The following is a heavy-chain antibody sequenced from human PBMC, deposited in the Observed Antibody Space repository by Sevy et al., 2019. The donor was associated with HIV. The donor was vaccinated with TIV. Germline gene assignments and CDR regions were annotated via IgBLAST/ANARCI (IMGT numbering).Heavy chain of an antibody. CDR3: ARDSMPTVQGIIITPYYYGMDL. CDR2: ISGDNGNT. V-gene: IGHV1-18*01. D-gene: IGHD3-10*01. CDR1: GYTFISYG. J-gene: IGHJ6*02. Sequence: ASVKVSCKASGYTFISYGISWVRQAPGQGLEWMGWISGDNGNTISAQNLQGRVTMSTDTSTSTAYMELRSLRSDDTAVYYYARDSMPTVQGIIITPYYYGMDLWGQGTTVTVSS.